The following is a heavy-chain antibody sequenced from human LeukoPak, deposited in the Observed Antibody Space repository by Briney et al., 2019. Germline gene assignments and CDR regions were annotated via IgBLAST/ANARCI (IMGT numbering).Heavy chain of an antibody. J-gene: IGHJ4*02. V-gene: IGHV4-38-2*01. D-gene: IGHD7-27*01. Sequence: SETLSLTCAVSGYFISSGYYWGWIRQPPGKGLEWIGSIYHSGSTYYNPSLKSRITISVDTSKNQFSLKLTPVTAADTAVYYCARVNWVCGFWGQGTLVTVSS. CDR3: ARVNWVCGF. CDR2: IYHSGST. CDR1: GYFISSGYY.